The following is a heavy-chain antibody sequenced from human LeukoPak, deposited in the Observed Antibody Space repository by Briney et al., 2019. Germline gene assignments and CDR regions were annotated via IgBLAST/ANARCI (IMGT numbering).Heavy chain of an antibody. V-gene: IGHV1-46*01. CDR1: GYTFTSYY. D-gene: IGHD3-10*01. Sequence: ASVKVSCKASGYTFTSYYMHWVRQAPGQGLEWMGIINPSGGSTSYAQKFQGRVTMTRDTSISTAYMELSRLRSDDTAVYYCARQERARGYYYYYYMDVWGKGTTVTVSS. J-gene: IGHJ6*03. CDR2: INPSGGST. CDR3: ARQERARGYYYYYYMDV.